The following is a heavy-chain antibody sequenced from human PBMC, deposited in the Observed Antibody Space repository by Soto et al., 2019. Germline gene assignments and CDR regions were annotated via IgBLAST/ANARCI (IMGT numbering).Heavy chain of an antibody. CDR2: ISAYNGNT. V-gene: IGHV1-18*01. CDR1: GYPFTSYG. CDR3: ARDTTTAVAGYSYYYGMDV. D-gene: IGHD6-19*01. J-gene: IGHJ6*02. Sequence: GSGKVCSKASGYPFTSYGISLVRQAPGQGLEWMGWISAYNGNTNYAQKLQGRVTMTTDTSTSTAYMELRSLRSDDTAVYYCARDTTTAVAGYSYYYGMDVWGQGTTVTVSS.